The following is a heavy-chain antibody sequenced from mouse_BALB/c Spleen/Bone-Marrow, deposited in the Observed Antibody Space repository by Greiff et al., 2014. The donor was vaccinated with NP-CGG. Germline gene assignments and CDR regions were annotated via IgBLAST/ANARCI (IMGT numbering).Heavy chain of an antibody. CDR1: GYSFTSYT. V-gene: IGHV1-4*01. J-gene: IGHJ2*01. D-gene: IGHD2-4*01. CDR3: ARGWDYEGYFDY. CDR2: INPSSGYT. Sequence: QVQLVESGAELARPGASVKMSCKASGYSFTSYTMHWVKQRPGQGLEWIGYINPSSGYTNYNQKFKDEATLTADKSSSTAYMQLSSLTSEDSAVYYCARGWDYEGYFDYWGQGTTLTVSS.